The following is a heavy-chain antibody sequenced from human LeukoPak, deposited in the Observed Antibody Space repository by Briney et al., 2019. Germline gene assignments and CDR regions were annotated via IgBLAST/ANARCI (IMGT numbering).Heavy chain of an antibody. D-gene: IGHD1-14*01. Sequence: GGSLRLSCAASGFTFSGHWMSWVRQAPGKGLEWVANINQGGSDKYYMDSVKGRFTISRDNANNLLYLQMNSLRGEDTAVYYCTRDRSRAEDDWGQGTLVTVSS. V-gene: IGHV3-7*01. CDR2: INQGGSDK. CDR3: TRDRSRAEDD. J-gene: IGHJ4*02. CDR1: GFTFSGHW.